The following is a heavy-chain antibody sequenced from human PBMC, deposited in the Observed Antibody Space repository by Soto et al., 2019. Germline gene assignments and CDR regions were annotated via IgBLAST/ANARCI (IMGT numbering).Heavy chain of an antibody. J-gene: IGHJ4*02. CDR1: GFTFSSYW. V-gene: IGHV3-7*01. Sequence: EVQLVESGGGLVQPGGSLRLSCAASGFTFSSYWMSWVRQAPGKGLEWVANIKQDGSEKYYVDSVKGRFTISRDNAKNSLYMQMNTVRAEDTAVYYCARGTSGVTAADYWGQGTLVTVSS. CDR2: IKQDGSEK. CDR3: ARGTSGVTAADY. D-gene: IGHD2-21*02.